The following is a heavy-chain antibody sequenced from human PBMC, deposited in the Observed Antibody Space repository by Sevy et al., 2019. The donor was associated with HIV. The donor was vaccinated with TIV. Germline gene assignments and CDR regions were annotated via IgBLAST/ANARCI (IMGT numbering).Heavy chain of an antibody. J-gene: IGHJ6*02. CDR2: INPNSGGT. CDR3: ARGGVTMVRGVIRHHYYYYGMDV. V-gene: IGHV1-2*02. CDR1: GYTFTGYY. Sequence: ASVKVSCKASGYTFTGYYMHWVRQAPGQGLEWMGWINPNSGGTNYAQKFQGRVTMTRDTSISTAYMELSRLRSDGTAVYYCARGGVTMVRGVIRHHYYYYGMDVWGQGTTVTVSS. D-gene: IGHD3-10*01.